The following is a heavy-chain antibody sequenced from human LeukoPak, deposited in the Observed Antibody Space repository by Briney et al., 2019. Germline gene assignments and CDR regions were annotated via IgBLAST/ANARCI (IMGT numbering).Heavy chain of an antibody. Sequence: GGSLRLSCAASGFTFSSYWMSWVRQAPGKGLEWVANIKEDGSEQYYLDSLKGRFSISRDNAKNSLYLQMNSLRAEDTAVYYCASRNRPNSSSWYAWVYYYYGMDVWGQGTTVTVSS. CDR1: GFTFSSYW. CDR2: IKEDGSEQ. D-gene: IGHD6-13*01. J-gene: IGHJ6*02. CDR3: ASRNRPNSSSWYAWVYYYYGMDV. V-gene: IGHV3-7*03.